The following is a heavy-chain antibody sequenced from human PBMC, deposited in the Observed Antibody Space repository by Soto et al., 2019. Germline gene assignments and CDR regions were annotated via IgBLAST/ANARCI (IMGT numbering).Heavy chain of an antibody. CDR2: IWYDGSNK. Sequence: QVQLVESGGGVVQPGRSLRLSCAASGFTFSSYGMHWVRQAPGKGLEWVAVIWYDGSNKYYADSVKGRFTISRDNSKNTLYLQMNSLRAEDTAVYYCATADYYDSSGYYRVWGQGTLVTVSS. CDR3: ATADYYDSSGYYRV. J-gene: IGHJ4*02. CDR1: GFTFSSYG. D-gene: IGHD3-22*01. V-gene: IGHV3-33*01.